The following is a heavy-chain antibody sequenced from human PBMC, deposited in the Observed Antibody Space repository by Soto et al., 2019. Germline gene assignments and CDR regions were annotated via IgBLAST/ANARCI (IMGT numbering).Heavy chain of an antibody. CDR3: ARLWTAAAADRYYFDY. V-gene: IGHV3-33*01. CDR2: IWYDGSNK. J-gene: IGHJ4*02. Sequence: GGSLRLSCAASGFTFSSYGMHWVRQAPGKGLEWVAVIWYDGSNKYYADSVKGRFTISRDNSKNTLYLQMNSLRAEDTAVYYCARLWTAAAADRYYFDYWGQGTLVTVSS. D-gene: IGHD6-13*01. CDR1: GFTFSSYG.